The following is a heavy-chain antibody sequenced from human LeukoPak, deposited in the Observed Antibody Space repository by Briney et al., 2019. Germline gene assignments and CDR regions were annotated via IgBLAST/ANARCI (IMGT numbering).Heavy chain of an antibody. CDR3: ARAWRGTDGSGSYYTLDYFDY. V-gene: IGHV4-61*01. CDR2: IYYSGST. J-gene: IGHJ4*02. D-gene: IGHD3-10*01. CDR1: GGSISSGSYF. Sequence: PSQTLSLTCTVSGGSISSGSYFWSWIRQPPGKGLEWIGYIYYSGSTNYNPSLKSQVTISVDTSKNQFSLKLSSVTAADTAVYYCARAWRGTDGSGSYYTLDYFDYWGQGTLVTVSS.